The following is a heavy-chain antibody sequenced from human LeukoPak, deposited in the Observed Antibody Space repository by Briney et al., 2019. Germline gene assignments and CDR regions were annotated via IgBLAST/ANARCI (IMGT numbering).Heavy chain of an antibody. V-gene: IGHV1-8*01. J-gene: IGHJ6*03. Sequence: GASVKVSCKASGYTFTSYDINAVRQATGQGLEWMGRMYPNSGNTGYAQKFQGRATMTRNTYISTTYMELSSMRSEDTAVYDCSRGEYSISWYTLWYYYYMDVWGKGTTVTISS. CDR3: SRGEYSISWYTLWYYYYMDV. D-gene: IGHD6-13*01. CDR2: MYPNSGNT. CDR1: GYTFTSYD.